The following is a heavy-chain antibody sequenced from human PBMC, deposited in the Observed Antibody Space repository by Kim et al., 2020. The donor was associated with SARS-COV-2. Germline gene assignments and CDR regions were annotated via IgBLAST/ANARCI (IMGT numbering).Heavy chain of an antibody. J-gene: IGHJ4*02. CDR3: VKDLSGSYSFDY. CDR2: IWSNGGDT. V-gene: IGHV3-64D*06. CDR1: GFTFSTYV. Sequence: GGSLRLSCSASGFTFSTYVMHWVRQAPGKGLEYVSTIWSNGGDTNYADSVKGRFTISRDNSKNTLSLQMSSLRAEDTAVYYCVKDLSGSYSFDYWGQGTLVTVSS. D-gene: IGHD1-26*01.